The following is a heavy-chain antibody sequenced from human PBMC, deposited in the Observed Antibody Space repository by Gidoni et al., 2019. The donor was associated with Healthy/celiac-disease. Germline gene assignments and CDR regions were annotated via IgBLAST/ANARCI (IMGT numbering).Heavy chain of an antibody. Sequence: QVHLVQSGADVKKPGASVKVSYKASGYTFPSYGISWVRQAPGQGLEWMGWISAYNGNTNYAQKLQGRVTMTTDTSTSTAYMELRSLRSDDTAVYYCAREGPTYPATGYGMDVWGQGTTVTVSS. V-gene: IGHV1-18*01. CDR2: ISAYNGNT. J-gene: IGHJ6*02. CDR3: AREGPTYPATGYGMDV. CDR1: GYTFPSYG. D-gene: IGHD2-2*01.